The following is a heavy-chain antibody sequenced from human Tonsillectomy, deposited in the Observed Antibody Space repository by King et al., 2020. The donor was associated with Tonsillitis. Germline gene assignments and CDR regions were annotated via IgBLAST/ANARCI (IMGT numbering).Heavy chain of an antibody. D-gene: IGHD6-13*01. CDR2: IHYDGSIE. J-gene: IGHJ4*02. CDR3: AKDRAAGLIDY. CDR1: GFIFSTYG. V-gene: IGHV3-30*02. Sequence: QLVQSGGGVVQPGGSLRLSCVASGFIFSTYGTHWVRQAPGKGLQWVTFIHYDGSIEYYVDSVKGRFTISRDNSKNTLYLQMNSLRAEDTAVYYCAKDRAAGLIDYWGQGTLVTVSS.